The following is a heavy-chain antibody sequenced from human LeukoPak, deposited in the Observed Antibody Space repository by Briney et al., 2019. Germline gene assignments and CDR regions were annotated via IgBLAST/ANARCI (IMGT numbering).Heavy chain of an antibody. J-gene: IGHJ4*02. D-gene: IGHD2-15*01. CDR1: GGSISSYY. V-gene: IGHV4-4*07. Sequence: SETLSLTCTVSGGSISSYYWSWIRQPAGKGLEWIGRIYTSGSTNYNPSLKSRVTMSVDTSKNQFSLKLSSVTAADTAVYYCARSRGYSGPGKYYFDYWGQGTLVTVSS. CDR2: IYTSGST. CDR3: ARSRGYSGPGKYYFDY.